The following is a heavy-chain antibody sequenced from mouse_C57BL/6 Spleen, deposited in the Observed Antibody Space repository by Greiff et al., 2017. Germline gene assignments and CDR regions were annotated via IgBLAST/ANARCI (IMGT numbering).Heavy chain of an antibody. Sequence: EVKLVESGGGLVKPGGSLKLSCAASGFTFSDYGMHWVRQAPEKGLEWVAYISSGSSTIYYADTVKGRFTISRDNAKNTLFLQMTSLRSEDTAMYYCARPYYYYFDYWGQGTTLTVSS. V-gene: IGHV5-17*01. J-gene: IGHJ2*01. CDR1: GFTFSDYG. CDR2: ISSGSSTI. D-gene: IGHD1-1*01. CDR3: ARPYYYYFDY.